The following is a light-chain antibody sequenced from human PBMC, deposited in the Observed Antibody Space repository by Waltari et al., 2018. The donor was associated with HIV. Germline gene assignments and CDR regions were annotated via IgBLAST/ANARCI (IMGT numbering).Light chain of an antibody. CDR3: QQFNNYPRT. Sequence: AVQLTQSPSSLSASVGDTVTITCRASKRISNHLAWYQVKPGPPPTLLIFDASTVQSGVPTRFSGTGSRAEFTLTISSLRPEESATYYCQQFNNYPRTFGPGTKL. V-gene: IGKV1D-13*01. CDR2: DAS. J-gene: IGKJ3*01. CDR1: KRISNH.